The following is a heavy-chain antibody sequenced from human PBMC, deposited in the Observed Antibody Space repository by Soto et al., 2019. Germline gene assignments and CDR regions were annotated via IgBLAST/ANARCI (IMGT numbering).Heavy chain of an antibody. CDR2: IWYDGSNK. CDR3: AREDGYNDAPLAY. D-gene: IGHD5-12*01. CDR1: GFTFSSYG. V-gene: IGHV3-33*01. Sequence: GGSLRLSCAASGFTFSSYGMHWVRQAPGKGPEWVAVIWYDGSNKYYADSVKGRFTISRDNSKNTLYLQMNSLRAEDTAVYYCAREDGYNDAPLAYWGQGTLVTVSS. J-gene: IGHJ4*02.